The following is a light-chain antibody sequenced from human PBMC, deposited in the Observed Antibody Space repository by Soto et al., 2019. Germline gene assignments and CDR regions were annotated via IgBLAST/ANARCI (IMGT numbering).Light chain of an antibody. V-gene: IGKV3-20*01. CDR3: QQYGNSPLT. CDR2: GAS. CDR1: QSVSSSY. J-gene: IGKJ2*01. Sequence: EIVLTQSPGTLSLSPGERATLSCRASQSVSSSYLAWYQHKPGQAPRLLSYGASSRATGIPDRFSGSGSGTDFTLTISRLEPEDFAVYYCQQYGNSPLTFGQGTQLEIK.